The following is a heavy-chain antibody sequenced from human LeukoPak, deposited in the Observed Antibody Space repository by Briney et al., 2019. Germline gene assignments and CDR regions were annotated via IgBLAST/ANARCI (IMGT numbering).Heavy chain of an antibody. Sequence: GESLKISCKGSGYSFTSYWIGWVRQMPGKGLEWMGIIYPGDSDTRYSPSFQGQVTISADKSISTAYLQWSSLKASDSAIYYRARLLREWLNRPLDSWGQGTLVTVSS. V-gene: IGHV5-51*01. CDR1: GYSFTSYW. CDR3: ARLLREWLNRPLDS. J-gene: IGHJ4*02. CDR2: IYPGDSDT. D-gene: IGHD6-19*01.